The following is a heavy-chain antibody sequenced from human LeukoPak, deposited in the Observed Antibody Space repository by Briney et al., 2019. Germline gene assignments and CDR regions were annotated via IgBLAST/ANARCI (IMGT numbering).Heavy chain of an antibody. D-gene: IGHD1-26*01. V-gene: IGHV3-20*04. CDR3: TSTGILGATTGVGLFDY. Sequence: GGSLRPSCAASGFTFDDYGMSWVRQAPGKGLEWVSGINWNGGSTNYADSVKGRFTTSRDNAKNSLYLQMNSLRAEDTALYYCTSTGILGATTGVGLFDYWGQGTLVTVSS. CDR1: GFTFDDYG. J-gene: IGHJ4*02. CDR2: INWNGGST.